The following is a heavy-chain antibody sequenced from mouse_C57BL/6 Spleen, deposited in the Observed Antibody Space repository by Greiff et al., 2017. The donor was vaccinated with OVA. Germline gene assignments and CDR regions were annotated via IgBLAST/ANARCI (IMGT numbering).Heavy chain of an antibody. J-gene: IGHJ4*01. D-gene: IGHD2-4*01. Sequence: EVHLVESGGGLVQPKGSLKLSCAASGFSFNTYAMNWVRQAPGKGLEWVARIRSKSNNYATYYADSVKDRFTISRDDSESMLYLQMNNLKTEDTAMDYCVRHEIYYDDDGAMDYWGQGTSVTVSS. V-gene: IGHV10-1*01. CDR3: VRHEIYYDDDGAMDY. CDR1: GFSFNTYA. CDR2: IRSKSNNYAT.